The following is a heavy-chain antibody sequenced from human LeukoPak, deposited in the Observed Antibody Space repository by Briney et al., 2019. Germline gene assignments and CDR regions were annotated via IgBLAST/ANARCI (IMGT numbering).Heavy chain of an antibody. CDR1: GFTVSSNY. D-gene: IGHD4-17*01. V-gene: IGHV3-53*01. J-gene: IGHJ5*02. CDR3: ARVSHGDYAGDWFDP. Sequence: GRSLRLSCAASGFTVSSNYTSWVRQAPGKGLEWVSVIYSGGSTYYADSVKGRFTISRDNSKNTLYLQMNSLRAEDTAVYYCARVSHGDYAGDWFDPWGQGTLFTVSS. CDR2: IYSGGST.